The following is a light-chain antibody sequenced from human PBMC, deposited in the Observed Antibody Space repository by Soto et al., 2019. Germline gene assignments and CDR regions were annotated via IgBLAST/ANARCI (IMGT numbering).Light chain of an antibody. CDR1: QSVTNY. CDR2: GAF. CDR3: QQRNVWPPVT. J-gene: IGKJ5*01. V-gene: IGKV3-11*01. Sequence: EISLKQSPDTLSLYTGERATLSCRASQSVTNYIAWYQQKPGQAPRLLIYGAFNRATGIPARFSGSGSGTDFTLTISSLEPEDSAVYYCQQRNVWPPVTFGQVTRLEI.